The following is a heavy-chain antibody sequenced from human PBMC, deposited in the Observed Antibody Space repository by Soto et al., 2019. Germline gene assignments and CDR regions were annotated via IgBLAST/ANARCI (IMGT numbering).Heavy chain of an antibody. V-gene: IGHV5-51*01. D-gene: IGHD5-18*01. Sequence: GESLKISCKTSGYSFTNYWIAWVRQMPGKGLEWMGIIYPGDSDTRYSPSFQGQVTISADKSISTAYLQWSSLKASDTAMFYCARGFPYSYGQLLDYWGRGTLVTVSS. CDR1: GYSFTNYW. CDR2: IYPGDSDT. CDR3: ARGFPYSYGQLLDY. J-gene: IGHJ4*02.